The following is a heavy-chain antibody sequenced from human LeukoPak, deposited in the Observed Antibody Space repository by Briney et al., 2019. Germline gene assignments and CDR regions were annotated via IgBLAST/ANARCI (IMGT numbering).Heavy chain of an antibody. V-gene: IGHV1-69*05. CDR1: GGTFSSYA. CDR3: ARGRRVRGVILGFDY. Sequence: SVKVSCRASGGTFSSYAISWVRQAPGQGLEWMGGIIPIFGTANYAQKFQGRVTITTDESTSTAYMELSSLRSEDTAVYYCARGRRVRGVILGFDYWGQGTLVTVSS. J-gene: IGHJ4*02. CDR2: IIPIFGTA. D-gene: IGHD3-10*01.